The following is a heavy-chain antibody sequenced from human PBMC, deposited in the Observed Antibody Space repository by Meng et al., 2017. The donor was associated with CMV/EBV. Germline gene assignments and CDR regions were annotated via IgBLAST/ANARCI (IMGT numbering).Heavy chain of an antibody. D-gene: IGHD3-16*01. J-gene: IGHJ5*02. V-gene: IGHV1-18*01. CDR1: CYTFTSYC. Sequence: QAPLVQSGAEVTKPVASVTVACKASCYTFTSYCISWVRQAPGQGLEWMGWSSAYNGNTTYAKKLQGRVTMTTDTSTSTDYMELRGLRSDDTAVYYCSRVGGGNWFDPWGQGTLVTVSS. CDR2: SSAYNGNT. CDR3: SRVGGGNWFDP.